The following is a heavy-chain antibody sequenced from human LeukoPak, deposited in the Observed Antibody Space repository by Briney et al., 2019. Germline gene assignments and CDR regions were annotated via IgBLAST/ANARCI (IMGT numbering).Heavy chain of an antibody. CDR1: GFTFSSYG. V-gene: IGHV3-30*02. CDR3: ARASGWYPKDAFDI. CDR2: IRYDGSNK. Sequence: PGGSLRLSCAASGFTFSSYGMHWVRQAPGKGLEWVAFIRYDGSNKYYADSVKGRFTISRDNSKNTLYLQMNSLRAEDTAVYYCARASGWYPKDAFDIWGQGTMVTVSS. J-gene: IGHJ3*02. D-gene: IGHD6-19*01.